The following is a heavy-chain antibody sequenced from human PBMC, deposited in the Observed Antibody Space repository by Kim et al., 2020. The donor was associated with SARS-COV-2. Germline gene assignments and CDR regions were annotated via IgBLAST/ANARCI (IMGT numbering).Heavy chain of an antibody. V-gene: IGHV3-11*04. Sequence: VKVRFTISRDNAENSLYLQMNSLRAEDTAVYYCARALRAAYIYGQGSGDYWGQGTLVTVSS. D-gene: IGHD5-18*01. CDR3: ARALRAAYIYGQGSGDY. J-gene: IGHJ4*02.